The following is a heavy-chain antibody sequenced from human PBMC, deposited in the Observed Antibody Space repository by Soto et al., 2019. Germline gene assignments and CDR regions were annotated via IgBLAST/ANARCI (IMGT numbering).Heavy chain of an antibody. Sequence: QVQLVQSGAEVKKPGASVKVSCKASGYTFTSYAMHWVRQAPGQRLEWMGWINAGNGNTKYSQKFQGRVTSTRDTSARTAYMELSSLRSEDTAVYYCARSIVVVTAADYWGQGTLVTVSS. CDR2: INAGNGNT. CDR3: ARSIVVVTAADY. D-gene: IGHD2-21*02. V-gene: IGHV1-3*01. CDR1: GYTFTSYA. J-gene: IGHJ4*02.